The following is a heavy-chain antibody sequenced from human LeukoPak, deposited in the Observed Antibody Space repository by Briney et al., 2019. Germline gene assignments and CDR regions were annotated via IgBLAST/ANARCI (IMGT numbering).Heavy chain of an antibody. J-gene: IGHJ4*02. D-gene: IGHD2-2*01. V-gene: IGHV3-13*01. CDR3: AKGAAYSTTGRPYYFDY. CDR2: IGTSGDA. Sequence: GGSLRLSCVASGFTFTRFDMHWVRQPPGKSLQWVSSIGTSGDAYSLESVKGRFSISRDDAANSLHLQMSSLRADDTVVYYCAKGAAYSTTGRPYYFDYWGQGILVTVSS. CDR1: GFTFTRFD.